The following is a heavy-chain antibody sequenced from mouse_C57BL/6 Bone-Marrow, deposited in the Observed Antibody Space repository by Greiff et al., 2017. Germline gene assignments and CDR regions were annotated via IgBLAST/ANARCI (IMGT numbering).Heavy chain of an antibody. CDR1: GFTFSDYG. D-gene: IGHD1-1*01. Sequence: EVQLVESGGGLVKPGGSLKLSCAASGFTFSDYGMHWVRQAPEKGLEWVAYISSGSSTIYYADTVKGRFTISRDNAKNTPFLQMTSLRSEDTAMYYGARQSITTVVAPCAMDYWGQGTSVTVSS. CDR3: ARQSITTVVAPCAMDY. CDR2: ISSGSSTI. V-gene: IGHV5-17*01. J-gene: IGHJ4*01.